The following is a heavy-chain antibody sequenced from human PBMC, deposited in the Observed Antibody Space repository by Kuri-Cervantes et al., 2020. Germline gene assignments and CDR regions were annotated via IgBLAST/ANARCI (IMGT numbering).Heavy chain of an antibody. J-gene: IGHJ3*02. V-gene: IGHV3-9*01. CDR1: GFTFDDYA. CDR2: ISWNSGSI. D-gene: IGHD2-21*01. Sequence: SLKISCAASGFTFDDYAMHWVRQAPGKGLEWVSGISWNSGSIGYADSVKGRSTISRDNSKNTLYLQMNSLRAEDTAVYYCAKCIYSHTYHDAFDIWGQGTLVTVSS. CDR3: AKCIYSHTYHDAFDI.